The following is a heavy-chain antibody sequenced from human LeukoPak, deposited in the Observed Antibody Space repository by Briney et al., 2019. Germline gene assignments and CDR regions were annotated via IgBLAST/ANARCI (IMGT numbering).Heavy chain of an antibody. CDR3: ARDGGSWYTLFDY. CDR2: IYHSGTT. CDR1: GDSISNGNYF. J-gene: IGHJ4*02. D-gene: IGHD6-13*01. V-gene: IGHV4-30-4*08. Sequence: SQTLSLTCIVSGDSISNGNYFWSWIRQSPGTGLEWIGYIYHSGTTYCNPSLVSRVTMSIDTSKNQFSLRLSSVTAADTAVYYCARDGGSWYTLFDYWGQGTLVTVSS.